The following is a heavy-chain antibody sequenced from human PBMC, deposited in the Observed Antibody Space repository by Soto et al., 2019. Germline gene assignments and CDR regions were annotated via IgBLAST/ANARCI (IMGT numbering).Heavy chain of an antibody. CDR2: IYSGGST. Sequence: GGSLRLSCAVSGFTVSSNYMSWVRQPPGKGPEWVSDIYSGGSTYYADSVKGRFTISRDNSKNTLYLQMNSPRAEDTAVYYCARERDGHNPNWFDLWGQGTLVTVSS. D-gene: IGHD2-8*01. J-gene: IGHJ5*02. CDR3: ARERDGHNPNWFDL. V-gene: IGHV3-53*01. CDR1: GFTVSSNY.